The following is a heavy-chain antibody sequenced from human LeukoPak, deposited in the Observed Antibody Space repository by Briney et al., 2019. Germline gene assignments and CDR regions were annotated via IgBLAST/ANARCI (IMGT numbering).Heavy chain of an antibody. CDR1: GCSISSDY. V-gene: IGHV4-59*01. Sequence: SETLSLTCTVSGCSISSDYWTWIGQPPGMGLEGIGYIYYSGRPNYNPSLNSQITMSLDTSRNQFSLELPSVTAADSAVYYCARYLRQPGTFYLDHWGQGTLVTVSS. J-gene: IGHJ4*02. CDR3: ARYLRQPGTFYLDH. CDR2: IYYSGRP. D-gene: IGHD3-16*01.